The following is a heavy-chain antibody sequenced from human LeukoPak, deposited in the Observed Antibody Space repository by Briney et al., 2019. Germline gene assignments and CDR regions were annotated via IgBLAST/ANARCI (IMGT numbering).Heavy chain of an antibody. J-gene: IGHJ4*02. CDR1: GDSFTNYF. D-gene: IGHD3-16*01. V-gene: IGHV4-59*01. CDR3: ARGKGDLDS. CDR2: ISYTGST. Sequence: SETLSLTCTVSGDSFTNYFWSWIRQPPGKGLQWIGSISYTGSTNYNPSLQSRVTISLDTSKNHFSLNLNSVTAADTAVYYCARGKGDLDSWGQGTLVTVSS.